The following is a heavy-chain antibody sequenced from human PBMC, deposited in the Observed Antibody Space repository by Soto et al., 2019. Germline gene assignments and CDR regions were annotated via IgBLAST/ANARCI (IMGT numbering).Heavy chain of an antibody. D-gene: IGHD3-10*01. V-gene: IGHV3-21*01. CDR3: ARDWAYYYGSGSYYNLNHIYYYYYGMDV. Sequence: KAGGSLRLSCAASGFTFSSYSMNWVRQAPGKGLEWVSSISSSSSYIYYADSVKGRFTISRDNAKNSLYLQMNSLRAEDTAVYYCARDWAYYYGSGSYYNLNHIYYYYYGMDVWGQGTTVTVSS. CDR2: ISSSSSYI. CDR1: GFTFSSYS. J-gene: IGHJ6*02.